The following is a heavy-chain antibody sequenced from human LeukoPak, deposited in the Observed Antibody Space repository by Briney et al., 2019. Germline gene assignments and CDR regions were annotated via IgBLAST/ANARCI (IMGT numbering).Heavy chain of an antibody. V-gene: IGHV3-48*03. CDR1: GFTFSSYE. J-gene: IGHJ5*02. CDR3: ARDALPFSTEEGWSDP. Sequence: PGGSLRLSCAASGFTFSSYEMNWVRQAPGKGLEWVSYISSSGSTIYYADSVKGRFTISRDNAKNSLYLQMNSLRAEDTAVYYCARDALPFSTEEGWSDPWGQGTLVTVSS. CDR2: ISSSGSTI. D-gene: IGHD2/OR15-2a*01.